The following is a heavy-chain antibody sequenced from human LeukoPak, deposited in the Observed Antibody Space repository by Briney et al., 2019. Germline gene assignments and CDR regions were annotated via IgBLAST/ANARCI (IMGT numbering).Heavy chain of an antibody. J-gene: IGHJ4*02. CDR1: GFTFSSYW. V-gene: IGHV3-74*01. CDR3: AKDPRVDIVAEDY. D-gene: IGHD5-12*01. Sequence: GRSLRLSCAASGFTFSSYWMHWVRQAPGKGLVWVSRINSDGSSTSYADSVKGRFTISRDNSKNTLYLQMNSLRAEDTAVYYCAKDPRVDIVAEDYWGQGTLVTVSS. CDR2: INSDGSST.